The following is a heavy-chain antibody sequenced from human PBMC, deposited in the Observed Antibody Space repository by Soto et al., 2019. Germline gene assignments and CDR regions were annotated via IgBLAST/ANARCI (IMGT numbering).Heavy chain of an antibody. J-gene: IGHJ4*02. CDR1: GFTFSSYS. V-gene: IGHV3-48*01. CDR2: ISSSSSTI. CDR3: ARELAHLIAARPWSHEKFDY. Sequence: GGSLRLSCAASGFTFSSYSMNWVRQAPGKGLEWVSYISSSSSTIYYADSVKGRFTISRDNAKNSLYLQMNSLRAEDTAVYYCARELAHLIAARPWSHEKFDYWGQGTLVTVSS. D-gene: IGHD6-6*01.